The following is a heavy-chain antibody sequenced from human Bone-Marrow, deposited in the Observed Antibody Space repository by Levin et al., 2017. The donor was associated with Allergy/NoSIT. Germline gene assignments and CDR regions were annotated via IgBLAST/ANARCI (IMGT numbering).Heavy chain of an antibody. CDR1: GFTFTSYA. CDR2: ITGSAATT. D-gene: IGHD4-17*01. V-gene: IGHV3-23*01. Sequence: GGSLRLSCAASGFTFTSYAMAWVRQAPGKGLEWVASITGSAATTYYADSVKGRFTISKDNPKNALVLQMNNLRPEDTAEYYCAKDRRFTVTADFDNWGHGTRVTVSS. J-gene: IGHJ4*01. CDR3: AKDRRFTVTADFDN.